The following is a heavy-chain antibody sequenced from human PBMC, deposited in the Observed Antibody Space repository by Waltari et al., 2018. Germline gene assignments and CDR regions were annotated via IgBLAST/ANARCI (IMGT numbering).Heavy chain of an antibody. J-gene: IGHJ4*02. CDR1: GGTFSSYA. D-gene: IGHD2-15*01. CDR3: ARDYGGSTFDY. Sequence: QVQLVQSGAAVTKPGSSVKVSCKASGGTFSSYAIRWGRQAPGQGLEWMGGIITIFGTANYAQKIQGRVTSTADESTSTAYMELSSLRYEDAAVYYCARDYGGSTFDYWGQGTLVTVSS. V-gene: IGHV1-69*12. CDR2: IITIFGTA.